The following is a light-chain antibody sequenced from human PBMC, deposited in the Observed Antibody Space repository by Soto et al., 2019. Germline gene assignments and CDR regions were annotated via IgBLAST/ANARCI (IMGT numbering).Light chain of an antibody. CDR1: QPVNSGY. V-gene: IGKV3-20*01. Sequence: IVWSQSAGTLSLSPGERATLSCRASQPVNSGYLAWYQQKPGQAPRLLMYGVSTRDTGIPDRFSGSGAGTDFTLTISRLEPGDFAVYYCQQYGSSPRTFGQGTRLEI. CDR2: GVS. J-gene: IGKJ5*01. CDR3: QQYGSSPRT.